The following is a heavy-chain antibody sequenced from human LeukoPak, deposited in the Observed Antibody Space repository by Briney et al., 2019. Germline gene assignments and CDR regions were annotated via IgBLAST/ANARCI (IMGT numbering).Heavy chain of an antibody. Sequence: GASVKVSCKASGYTFTGYYMHWVRQAPGQWLEWMGSIHPNSGGTNYAQKFQGRVTMTRDTSISTAYMELSRLRSDDTAVYYCARDPASTLMTTVTRDWFDPWGQGTLVTVSS. D-gene: IGHD4-17*01. CDR1: GYTFTGYY. V-gene: IGHV1-2*02. CDR2: IHPNSGGT. J-gene: IGHJ5*02. CDR3: ARDPASTLMTTVTRDWFDP.